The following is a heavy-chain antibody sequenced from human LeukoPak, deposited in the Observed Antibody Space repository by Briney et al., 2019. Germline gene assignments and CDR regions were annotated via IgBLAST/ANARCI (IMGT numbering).Heavy chain of an antibody. J-gene: IGHJ6*03. D-gene: IGHD2-15*01. Sequence: KPPETLSLTCAVYGGSFSGYYWSWIRQPPGKGLEWIGEINHSGSTNYNPSLKSRVTISVDTSKNQFSLKLSSVTAADTAVYYCARWVVAADYYYYMDVWGKGTTVTVSS. V-gene: IGHV4-34*01. CDR1: GGSFSGYY. CDR3: ARWVVAADYYYYMDV. CDR2: INHSGST.